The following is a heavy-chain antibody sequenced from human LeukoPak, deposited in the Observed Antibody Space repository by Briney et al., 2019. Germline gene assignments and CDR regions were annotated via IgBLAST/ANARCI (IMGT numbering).Heavy chain of an antibody. J-gene: IGHJ4*02. Sequence: PGGSLRLSCAVSGFTVSSNYMSWVRQAPGKGLEWVSLIYSGGSTYNADSVRGRFTISRDNSKNTLYLQMNSLRAEDTAVYYCARVGVVATIGEYFDYWGQGTLVTVSS. D-gene: IGHD5-12*01. V-gene: IGHV3-66*01. CDR1: GFTVSSNY. CDR2: IYSGGST. CDR3: ARVGVVATIGEYFDY.